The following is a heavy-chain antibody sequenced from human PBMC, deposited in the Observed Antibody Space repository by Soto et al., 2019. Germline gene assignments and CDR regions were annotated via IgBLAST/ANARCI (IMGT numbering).Heavy chain of an antibody. CDR1: GGTFSSYA. Sequence: QVQLVQSGAEVKKPGSSVKVSCKASGGTFSSYAISWVRQAPGQGLEWMGGIIPIFGTANYAQKFQGRVTITADESTSPAYMELSSLRSEDTAVYYCARKHCSGGSCYRAYYYYGMDVWGQGTTVTVSS. CDR3: ARKHCSGGSCYRAYYYYGMDV. CDR2: IIPIFGTA. J-gene: IGHJ6*02. V-gene: IGHV1-69*01. D-gene: IGHD2-15*01.